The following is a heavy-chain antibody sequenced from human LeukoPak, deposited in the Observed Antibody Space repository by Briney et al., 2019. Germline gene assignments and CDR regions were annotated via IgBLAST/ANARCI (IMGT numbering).Heavy chain of an antibody. J-gene: IGHJ4*02. D-gene: IGHD3-22*01. V-gene: IGHV4-31*03. CDR3: ARGPASGYYSHYFDY. CDR2: IYYSGST. Sequence: SETLSLTCTVSGGSISSGGYYWSWIRQHPGTGLEWIGYIYYSGSTYYNPSLKSRVTISVDMSKNQFSLKLSSVTAADTAVYYCARGPASGYYSHYFDYWGQGTLVTVSS. CDR1: GGSISSGGYY.